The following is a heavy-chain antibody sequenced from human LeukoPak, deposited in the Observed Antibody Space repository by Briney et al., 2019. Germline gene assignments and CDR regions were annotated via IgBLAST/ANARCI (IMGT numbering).Heavy chain of an antibody. V-gene: IGHV1-18*01. CDR3: ARAGQYYYDSSGYYSPFDY. J-gene: IGHJ4*02. D-gene: IGHD3-22*01. CDR2: ISAYNGNT. Sequence: ASVKVSCKASGYTFTSYGISWVRQAPGQGLEWMGWISAYNGNTNYAQKLQGRVTMTTDTSTSTAYMELRSLRSDDTAVYYCARAGQYYYDSSGYYSPFDYWGQGTLVTVSS. CDR1: GYTFTSYG.